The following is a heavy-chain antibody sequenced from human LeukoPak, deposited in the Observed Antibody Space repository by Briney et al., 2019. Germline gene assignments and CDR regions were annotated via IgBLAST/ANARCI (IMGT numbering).Heavy chain of an antibody. D-gene: IGHD5-12*01. V-gene: IGHV6-1*01. CDR1: GDSVPSNSAP. CDR3: ARGNSGYDY. CDR2: TYYRSKWYN. Sequence: SQTLSLTCAISGDSVPSNSAPWNWIRQSPSRGLEWLGRTYYRSKWYNDYAVSVKSRITINPDTSKNQFPLQLNSVTPADAAVYFCARGNSGYDYWGQGTLVTVSS. J-gene: IGHJ4*02.